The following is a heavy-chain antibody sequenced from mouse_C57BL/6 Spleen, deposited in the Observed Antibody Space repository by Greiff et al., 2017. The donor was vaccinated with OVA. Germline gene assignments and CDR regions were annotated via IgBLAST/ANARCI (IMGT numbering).Heavy chain of an antibody. CDR2: ISSGSSTI. V-gene: IGHV5-17*01. Sequence: EVQVVESGGGLVKPGGSLKLSCAASGFTFSDYGMHWVRQAPEKGLEWVAYISSGSSTIYYADTVKGRFTISRDNAKNTLFLQMTSLRSEDTAMYYCATYYGSSLYYFYYWGQGTTLTVSS. CDR1: GFTFSDYG. J-gene: IGHJ2*01. D-gene: IGHD1-1*01. CDR3: ATYYGSSLYYFYY.